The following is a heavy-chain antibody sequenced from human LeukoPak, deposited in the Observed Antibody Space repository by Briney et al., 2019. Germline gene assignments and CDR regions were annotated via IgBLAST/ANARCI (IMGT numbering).Heavy chain of an antibody. J-gene: IGHJ4*02. Sequence: PGGSLRLSCAASGFTFSNYEMNWVRQAPGKGLEWVSYISGGASTIYYADSVMGRFTISRDNAKNSLYLQMNSLRAEDTAFYYCARESSSAGWYDFGYWGQGTLVTVSS. V-gene: IGHV3-48*03. CDR1: GFTFSNYE. D-gene: IGHD6-19*01. CDR2: ISGGASTI. CDR3: ARESSSAGWYDFGY.